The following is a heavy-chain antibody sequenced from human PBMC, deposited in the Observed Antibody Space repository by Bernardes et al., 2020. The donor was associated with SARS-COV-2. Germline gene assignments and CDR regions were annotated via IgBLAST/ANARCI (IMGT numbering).Heavy chain of an antibody. CDR2: IYYSGST. Sequence: SETLSLTCTVSGGSISSSSYYWGWIRQPPGKGLEWIGSIYYSGSTYYNPSLKSRVTISVDTSKNQFSLKLSSVTAADTAVYYCARDFYCSSTGCYSNDAFDIWGQGTMVTVSS. CDR1: GGSISSSSYY. V-gene: IGHV4-39*07. J-gene: IGHJ3*02. D-gene: IGHD2-2*02. CDR3: ARDFYCSSTGCYSNDAFDI.